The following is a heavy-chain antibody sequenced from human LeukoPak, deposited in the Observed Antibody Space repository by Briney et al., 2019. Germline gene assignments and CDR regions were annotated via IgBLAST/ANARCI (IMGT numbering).Heavy chain of an antibody. D-gene: IGHD3-10*01. Sequence: GGSLRLSCAASGFTFSSYSMNWVRQAPGKGLEWVPYISSSSSTIYYADSVKGRFTISRDNAKNSLYLQMNSLRAEDTAVYYCARDDGYYYGSGSYSSLDYWGQGTLVTVSS. CDR2: ISSSSSTI. J-gene: IGHJ4*02. CDR3: ARDDGYYYGSGSYSSLDY. V-gene: IGHV3-48*01. CDR1: GFTFSSYS.